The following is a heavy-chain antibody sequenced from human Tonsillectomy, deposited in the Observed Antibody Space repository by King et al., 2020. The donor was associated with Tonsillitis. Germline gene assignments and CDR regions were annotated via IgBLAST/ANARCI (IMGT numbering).Heavy chain of an antibody. CDR1: GGSISSGGYY. CDR2: IYYSGST. J-gene: IGHJ4*02. D-gene: IGHD3-10*01. CDR3: ARNGLGTMVRGVPGTFDY. V-gene: IGHV4-31*03. Sequence: QLQESGPGLVKPSQTLSLTCTVSGGSISSGGYYWSWIRQHPGKGLEWIGYIYYSGSTYYNPSLKSRVTISVDTSKNQFSLKLGSVTAADTAVYYCARNGLGTMVRGVPGTFDYWGQGTLVTVSS.